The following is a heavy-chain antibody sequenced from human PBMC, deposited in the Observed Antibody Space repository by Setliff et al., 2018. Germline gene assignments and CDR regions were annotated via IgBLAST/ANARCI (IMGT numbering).Heavy chain of an antibody. CDR2: ILGGRGDT. CDR1: GFTFSTYA. V-gene: IGHV3-23*01. CDR3: AKSSGSSSSTNLEY. J-gene: IGHJ4*02. Sequence: PGGSLRLSCAASGFTFSTYAMSWVRQAPGKGLEWVSGILGGRGDTFYADAAKGRFTISRDNSKNTLYLQMNSLRVEDTALYYCAKSSGSSSSTNLEYLGPGTLVT. D-gene: IGHD6-6*01.